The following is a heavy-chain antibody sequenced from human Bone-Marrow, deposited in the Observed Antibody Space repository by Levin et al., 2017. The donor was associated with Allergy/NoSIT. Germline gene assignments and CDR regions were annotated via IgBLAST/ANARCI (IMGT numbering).Heavy chain of an antibody. CDR1: GFMFSSYG. CDR3: AKDSYYDSSGSLDC. D-gene: IGHD3-22*01. CDR2: ISSDGSNK. J-gene: IGHJ4*02. V-gene: IGHV3-30*18. Sequence: GGSLRLSCAASGFMFSSYGIHWVRQAPGKGLDWVAVISSDGSNKYYADSVKGRFTISRDNVKNTVYLQMNSLRADDTAVYSCAKDSYYDSSGSLDCWGQGTLVTVSS.